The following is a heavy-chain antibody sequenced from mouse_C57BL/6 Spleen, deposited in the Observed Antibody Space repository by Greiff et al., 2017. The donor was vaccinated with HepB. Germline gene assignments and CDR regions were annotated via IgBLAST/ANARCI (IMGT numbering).Heavy chain of an antibody. CDR3: ASWFSYAMDY. CDR1: GYTFTSYW. Sequence: VQLQQSGAELVMPGASVKLSCKASGYTFTSYWMHWVKQRPGQGLEWIGEIDPSDSYTNYNQKFKGKSTLTVDKSSSTAYMQLSSLTSEDSAVDYCASWFSYAMDYWGQGTSVTVSS. J-gene: IGHJ4*01. CDR2: IDPSDSYT. V-gene: IGHV1-69*01. D-gene: IGHD2-2*01.